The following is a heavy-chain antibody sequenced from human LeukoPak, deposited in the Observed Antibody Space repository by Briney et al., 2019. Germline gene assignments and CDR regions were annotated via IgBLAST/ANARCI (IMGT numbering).Heavy chain of an antibody. J-gene: IGHJ4*02. Sequence: PGGSLRLSCAASGFTFRGYEMNWVRQAPGKGLEGVSYISSSGYTKYYPDSLKGPFIISRDKAENSLYLQMHSLRAEDTAVYYSARDQGYDGRGNYYPYHFDCWGQGTLVTVSS. V-gene: IGHV3-48*03. D-gene: IGHD3-22*01. CDR1: GFTFRGYE. CDR3: ARDQGYDGRGNYYPYHFDC. CDR2: ISSSGYTK.